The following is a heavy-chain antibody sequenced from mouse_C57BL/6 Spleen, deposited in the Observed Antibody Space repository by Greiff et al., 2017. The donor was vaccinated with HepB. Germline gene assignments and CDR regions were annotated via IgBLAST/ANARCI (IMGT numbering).Heavy chain of an antibody. V-gene: IGHV5-17*01. J-gene: IGHJ2*01. CDR3: ASGTTVVATPFDY. Sequence: EVQVVESGGGLVKPGGSLKLSCAASGFTFSDYGMHWVRQAPEKGLEWVAYISSGSSTIYYADTVKGRFTISRDNAKNTLFLQMTSLRSEDTAMYYCASGTTVVATPFDYWGQGTTLTVSS. CDR2: ISSGSSTI. D-gene: IGHD1-1*01. CDR1: GFTFSDYG.